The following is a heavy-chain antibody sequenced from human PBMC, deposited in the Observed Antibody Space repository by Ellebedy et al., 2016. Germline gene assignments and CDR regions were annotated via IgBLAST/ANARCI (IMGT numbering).Heavy chain of an antibody. J-gene: IGHJ4*02. V-gene: IGHV3-23*01. Sequence: GGSLRLXXAASGFTFSSYAMSWVRQAPGKGLEWVSAISGSGGSTYYADSVKGRFTISRDNSKNTLYLQMNSLRAEDTAVYYCATTSTAYSVRGVHDYWGQGTLVTVSS. D-gene: IGHD3-10*01. CDR2: ISGSGGST. CDR1: GFTFSSYA. CDR3: ATTSTAYSVRGVHDY.